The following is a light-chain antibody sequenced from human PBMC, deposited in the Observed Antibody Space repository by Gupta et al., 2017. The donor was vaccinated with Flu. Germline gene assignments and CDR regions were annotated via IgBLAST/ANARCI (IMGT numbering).Light chain of an antibody. J-gene: IGKJ3*01. Sequence: DIVMTQSPLSLPVTPGEPASISCRSSQSLLHSNGYNYLDWYLQKPGQSPQLMIYWGSKRACGVPDRFGGSGGGKDFTLKSSGVEDEDVGVYYCMQDLQTFTFGHGTKVDIK. V-gene: IGKV2-28*01. CDR2: WGS. CDR1: QSLLHSNGYNY. CDR3: MQDLQTFT.